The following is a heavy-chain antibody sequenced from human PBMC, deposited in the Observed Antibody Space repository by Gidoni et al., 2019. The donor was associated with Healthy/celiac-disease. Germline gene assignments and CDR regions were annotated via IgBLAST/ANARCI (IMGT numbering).Heavy chain of an antibody. J-gene: IGHJ6*02. CDR3: AAVGLSNYYYYGMDV. CDR1: GFTFTSSA. CDR2: IVVGSGNT. Sequence: QMQLVQSGPEVKKPGTSVKVSCKASGFTFTSSAMQWVRQARGQRLEWIGWIVVGSGNTNYAQKFQERVTITRDMSTSTAYMELSSLRSEDTAVYYCAAVGLSNYYYYGMDVWGQGTTVTVSS. V-gene: IGHV1-58*02. D-gene: IGHD3-16*01.